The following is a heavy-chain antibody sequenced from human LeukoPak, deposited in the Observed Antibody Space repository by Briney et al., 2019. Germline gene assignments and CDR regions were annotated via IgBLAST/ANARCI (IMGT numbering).Heavy chain of an antibody. CDR3: ARWGPSDFWSGYSVNYFDY. V-gene: IGHV4-59*01. J-gene: IGHJ4*02. CDR1: GGSFSGYY. D-gene: IGHD3-3*01. CDR2: IYYSGST. Sequence: SETLSLTCAVYGGSFSGYYWSWIRQPPGKGLEWIGYIYYSGSTNYNPSLKSRVTISVDTSKNQFSLKLSSVTAADTAVYYCARWGPSDFWSGYSVNYFDYWGQGTLVTVSS.